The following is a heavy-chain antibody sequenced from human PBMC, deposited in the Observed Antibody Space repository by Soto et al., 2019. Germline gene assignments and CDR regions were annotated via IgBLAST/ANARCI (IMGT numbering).Heavy chain of an antibody. CDR3: ARVTPGNNLYYFSGLDF. D-gene: IGHD1-1*01. V-gene: IGHV3-30-3*01. CDR2: ISYGGSNT. Sequence: PGGSLRLSCVASGFTFDTYGIHWVRQAPGKWLQWVALISYGGSNTYYADSVRGRFTISRDNSKNTLYLQMNTLRPEDTGVYYCARVTPGNNLYYFSGLDFWGQGXSVTVYS. CDR1: GFTFDTYG. J-gene: IGHJ6*02.